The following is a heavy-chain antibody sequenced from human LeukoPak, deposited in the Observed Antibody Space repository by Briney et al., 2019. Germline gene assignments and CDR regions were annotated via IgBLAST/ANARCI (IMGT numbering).Heavy chain of an antibody. Sequence: SETLSLTCTVSGDSISNYYWGWVRQSAGKQPEWIREIYNTRNTKYSPSPTSRVTISIDSSKKQFSLRLTSLTAANTAVYYCASTGYTSRWLDYWGRGTLVTVSS. CDR2: IYNTRNT. CDR3: ASTGYTSRWLDY. CDR1: GDSISNYY. V-gene: IGHV4-4*09. J-gene: IGHJ4*02. D-gene: IGHD6-19*01.